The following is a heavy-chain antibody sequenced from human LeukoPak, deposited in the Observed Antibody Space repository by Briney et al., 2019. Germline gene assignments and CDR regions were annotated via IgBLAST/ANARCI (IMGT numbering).Heavy chain of an antibody. J-gene: IGHJ4*02. CDR2: IYWDDDK. CDR1: GVSLSTSGVG. CDR3: AQNLWFGYGY. V-gene: IGHV2-5*02. D-gene: IGHD3-10*01. Sequence: SGPTLVKPTRTRTLTCTFSGVSLSTSGVGVGWIRQPPGKALEWLALIYWDDDKRYIPSLKSRLTITQDTSKHQVVLTMPNMDPVDTATYYCAQNLWFGYGYWGQGTLVTVSS.